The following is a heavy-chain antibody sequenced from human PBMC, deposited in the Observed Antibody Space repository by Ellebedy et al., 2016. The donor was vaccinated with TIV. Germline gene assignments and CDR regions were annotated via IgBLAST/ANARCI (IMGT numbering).Heavy chain of an antibody. D-gene: IGHD7-27*01. Sequence: GGSLRLXCAAPGFTFDDYAMHWVRQAPGKGLEWVSGISWRGHYIGYADSVRGRFTISRGNAKNSLYLQMNSLRIEDTAVYYCTKDLLRGIWGGSGRDYWGQGTLVTVSS. V-gene: IGHV3-9*01. CDR3: TKDLLRGIWGGSGRDY. J-gene: IGHJ4*02. CDR2: ISWRGHYI. CDR1: GFTFDDYA.